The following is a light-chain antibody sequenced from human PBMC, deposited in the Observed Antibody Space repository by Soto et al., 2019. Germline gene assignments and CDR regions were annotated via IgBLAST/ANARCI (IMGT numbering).Light chain of an antibody. V-gene: IGKV3-20*01. CDR1: QSVSSSF. Sequence: DIVLTQSPGTLSLSPGERATLSCRASQSVSSSFIAWYQQKPGQSPRLLIYGASSRATGIPDRFSGGGSGTDFTLTISRLEPEDFAVYYCQQYGDSPPTYTFGQGTKLEIQ. CDR3: QQYGDSPPTYT. J-gene: IGKJ2*01. CDR2: GAS.